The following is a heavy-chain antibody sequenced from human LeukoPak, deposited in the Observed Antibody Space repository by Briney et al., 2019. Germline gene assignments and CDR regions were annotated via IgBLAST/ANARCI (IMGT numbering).Heavy chain of an antibody. V-gene: IGHV3-66*01. CDR2: IYGTGTT. Sequence: GGSLRLSRAVSGFTVSNNHLTWVRQAPGKGLECVSNIYGTGTTYYADSVKGRVSISRDNAKNTVYLQMNGLRVEDTAVYYCAGYGGNSFWGQGTLVTVSS. CDR1: GFTVSNNH. J-gene: IGHJ4*02. CDR3: AGYGGNSF. D-gene: IGHD4-23*01.